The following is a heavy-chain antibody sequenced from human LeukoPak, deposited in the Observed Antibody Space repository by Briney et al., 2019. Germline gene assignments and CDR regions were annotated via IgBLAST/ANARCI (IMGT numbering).Heavy chain of an antibody. CDR2: ILSDGSYE. CDR3: AKDPQLGYVPTGY. D-gene: IGHD5-12*01. Sequence: GGSLRLSCATSGFSLSRNGMHWVRQAPGQGLEWVAFILSDGSYEYYADSVKGRFTISRDTSRNTLYLQVTSLSAEDTAVYYCAKDPQLGYVPTGYWGQGALVTVSS. J-gene: IGHJ4*02. V-gene: IGHV3-30*02. CDR1: GFSLSRNG.